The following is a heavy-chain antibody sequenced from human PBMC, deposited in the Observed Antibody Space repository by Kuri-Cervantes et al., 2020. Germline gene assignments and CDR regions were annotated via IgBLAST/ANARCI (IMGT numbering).Heavy chain of an antibody. D-gene: IGHD1-26*01. Sequence: ASVKVSCKASGYTFTSYDINWVRQATGQGLEWMGIINPSGGSTSYAQKFQGRVTMTRDTSTSTVYMELSSLRSEDTAVYYCARDLSALRGGSSGGTPHGVDWGQGTLVTVSS. CDR3: ARDLSALRGGSSGGTPHGVD. CDR1: GYTFTSYD. CDR2: INPSGGST. V-gene: IGHV1-46*01. J-gene: IGHJ4*02.